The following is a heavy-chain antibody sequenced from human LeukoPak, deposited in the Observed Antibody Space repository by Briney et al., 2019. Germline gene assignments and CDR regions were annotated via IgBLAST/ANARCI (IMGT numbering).Heavy chain of an antibody. CDR1: GCTFTGYY. CDR3: ARVAYSSSWHDGVWWFDP. CDR2: SNPNSGGT. D-gene: IGHD6-13*01. V-gene: IGHV1-2*02. J-gene: IGHJ5*02. Sequence: GASVKVSCKASGCTFTGYYMHWVRQAPGQGLEWMGWSNPNSGGTNYAQKFQGRVTMTRDTSISTAYMELSRLRSDDTAVYYCARVAYSSSWHDGVWWFDPWGQGTLVTVSS.